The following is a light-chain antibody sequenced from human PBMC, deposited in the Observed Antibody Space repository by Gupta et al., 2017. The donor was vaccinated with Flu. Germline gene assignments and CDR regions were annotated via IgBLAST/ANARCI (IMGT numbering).Light chain of an antibody. Sequence: QSALTQPASVSGSPGQSITISCTGTSSDVGSYKYVSWYQQHPGKAHKVMIYEVSNRPAGVSNRFSGSKSGTTASLTISGLQDEDEADYYCRSYTSSTTVFGTGTKVTVL. CDR2: EVS. CDR3: RSYTSSTTV. J-gene: IGLJ1*01. CDR1: SSDVGSYKY. V-gene: IGLV2-14*01.